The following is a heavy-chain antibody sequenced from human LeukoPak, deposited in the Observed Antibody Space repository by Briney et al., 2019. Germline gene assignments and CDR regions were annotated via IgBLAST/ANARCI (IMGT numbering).Heavy chain of an antibody. V-gene: IGHV1-2*02. CDR2: INPNSGGT. CDR3: ARGGQLWFGELFNYYYYMDV. J-gene: IGHJ6*03. CDR1: GYTFTGYY. Sequence: ASVKVSCKASGYTFTGYYMHWVRQAPGQGLEWMGWINPNSGGTNYAQKFQGRVTMTRDTSISTAYMELSRLRSDDTAVYYCARGGQLWFGELFNYYYYMDVWGKGTTVTVSS. D-gene: IGHD3-10*01.